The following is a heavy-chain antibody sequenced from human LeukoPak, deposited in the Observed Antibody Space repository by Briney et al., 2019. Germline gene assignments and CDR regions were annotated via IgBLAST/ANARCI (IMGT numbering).Heavy chain of an antibody. CDR3: ARGGSYCSGGSCYSYYYYYMDV. V-gene: IGHV7-4-1*02. CDR1: GYTFTSYA. Sequence: GASVKVSCKASGYTFTSYAMNWVRQAPGQGLEWMGWINTNTGNPTYAQGFTGRFVFSLDTSVSTAYLQISSLEAEDTAVYYCARGGSYCSGGSCYSYYYYYMDVWGKGTTVTVSS. CDR2: INTNTGNP. J-gene: IGHJ6*03. D-gene: IGHD2-15*01.